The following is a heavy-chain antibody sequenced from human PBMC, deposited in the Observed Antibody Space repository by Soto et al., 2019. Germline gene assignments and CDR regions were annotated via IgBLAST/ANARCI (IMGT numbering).Heavy chain of an antibody. CDR1: GGTFSRYA. V-gene: IGHV1-69*13. CDR2: IIPIFGTA. CDR3: ARAIVGPTTTGWLDP. J-gene: IGHJ5*02. D-gene: IGHD1-26*01. Sequence: SVKDSCKASGGTFSRYAISWVRQAPVQGLEWMGGIIPIFGTANYAQKFQGRVTITADESTSTAYMELSSLRFEDTAVYYCARAIVGPTTTGWLDPGGQGTLVTVSS.